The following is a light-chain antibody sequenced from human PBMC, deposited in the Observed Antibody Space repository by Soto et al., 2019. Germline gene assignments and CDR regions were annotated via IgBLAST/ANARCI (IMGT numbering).Light chain of an antibody. CDR2: EVS. V-gene: IGLV2-14*01. CDR1: SSDVGGYQY. J-gene: IGLJ1*01. CDR3: SSYTSSRTPLYV. Sequence: QSVLTQPASVSGSPGQSVTISCTGTSSDVGGYQYVTWYQQHPGKAPKLMIYEVSNRPSGVSNRLSGSKSGNTASLTISGLQAENEADYYCSSYTSSRTPLYVFGTGTKLTVL.